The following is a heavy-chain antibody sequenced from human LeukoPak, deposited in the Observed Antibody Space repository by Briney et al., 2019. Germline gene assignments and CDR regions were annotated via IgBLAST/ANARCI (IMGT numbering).Heavy chain of an antibody. D-gene: IGHD2-2*01. Sequence: ASVKVSCKASGGTFSSYAISWVRQAPGQGLEWMGGIIPIFGTANYAQKFQGRVTITADESTSTAYMELSSLRSEDTAVYYCAREVCSSTSCYATIWGQGTMVTVSS. V-gene: IGHV1-69*13. J-gene: IGHJ3*01. CDR2: IIPIFGTA. CDR1: GGTFSSYA. CDR3: AREVCSSTSCYATI.